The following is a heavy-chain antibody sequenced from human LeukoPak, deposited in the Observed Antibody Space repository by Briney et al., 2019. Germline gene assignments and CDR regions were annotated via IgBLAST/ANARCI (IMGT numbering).Heavy chain of an antibody. Sequence: PGGSLRLSCAASGFTFSSYVMSWVRQAPGKGLEWVASVGGGGDYTYYSDSVKGRFTISRDNSENTVYLQMKSLRAEDTAVYYCVRRTASDLWGQGALVTVSS. J-gene: IGHJ5*02. CDR3: VRRTASDL. D-gene: IGHD2-21*02. V-gene: IGHV3-23*01. CDR1: GFTFSSYV. CDR2: VGGGGDYT.